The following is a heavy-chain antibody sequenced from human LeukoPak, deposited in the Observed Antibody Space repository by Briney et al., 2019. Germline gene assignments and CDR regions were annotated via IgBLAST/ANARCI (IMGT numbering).Heavy chain of an antibody. CDR2: IIPIFGTA. Sequence: ASVKVSCKASGGTFSSYAISWVRQAPGQGLEWMGGIIPIFGTANYAQKFQGRVTITADESTSTAYMELRSLRSDDTAVYYCARLRSSIAAAIDYWGQGTLVTVSS. J-gene: IGHJ4*02. CDR1: GGTFSSYA. V-gene: IGHV1-69*13. D-gene: IGHD6-13*01. CDR3: ARLRSSIAAAIDY.